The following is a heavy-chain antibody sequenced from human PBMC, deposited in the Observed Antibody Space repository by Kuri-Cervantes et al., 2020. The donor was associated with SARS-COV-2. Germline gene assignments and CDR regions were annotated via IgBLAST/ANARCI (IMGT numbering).Heavy chain of an antibody. CDR1: GGTFSSYA. V-gene: IGHV1-69*05. CDR3: AVSYCSGGSCYSWFDP. CDR2: IIPIFGTA. Sequence: SVKVSCKASGGTFSSYAISWVRQAPGQGLEWMGGIIPIFGTANYAQKFQGRVTITTDESTSTAYMELSSLRSEDTAVYYCAVSYCSGGSCYSWFDPWGQGTLVTVSS. D-gene: IGHD2-15*01. J-gene: IGHJ5*02.